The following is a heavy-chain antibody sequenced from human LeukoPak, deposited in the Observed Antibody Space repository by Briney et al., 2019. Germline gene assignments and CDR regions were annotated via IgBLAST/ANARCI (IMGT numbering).Heavy chain of an antibody. V-gene: IGHV3-23*01. CDR2: ISGSGGST. J-gene: IGHJ5*02. D-gene: IGHD2-2*01. Sequence: GGSLRLSCAASGFTFSSYAMSWVRQAPGKGLEWVSAISGSGGSTYYADSVKGRFTISRDNSKNTLYLQMNSLRAEDTAVYYCAKCDIVVVPAAIVGWFDPWGQGTLVTVSS. CDR3: AKCDIVVVPAAIVGWFDP. CDR1: GFTFSSYA.